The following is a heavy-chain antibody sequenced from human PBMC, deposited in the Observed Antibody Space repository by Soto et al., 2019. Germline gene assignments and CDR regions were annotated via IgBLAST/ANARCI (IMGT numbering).Heavy chain of an antibody. CDR2: ISISSRYI. V-gene: IGHV3-21*01. D-gene: IGHD3-10*01. CDR1: ELTFSSYS. CDR3: ARDRALPVPDPEDATGNTMVRGVLGY. Sequence: PGRSLRLSGAASELTFSSYSMTWVGQAPGKALEGVSSISISSRYIYYADSVKGRLTISRDNPKNSLHLQMNSLRAEDTAVYYCARDRALPVPDPEDATGNTMVRGVLGYWGQGTLVTVPS. J-gene: IGHJ4*02.